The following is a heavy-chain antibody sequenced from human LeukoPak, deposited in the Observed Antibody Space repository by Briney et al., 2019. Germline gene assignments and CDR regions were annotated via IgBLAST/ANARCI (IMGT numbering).Heavy chain of an antibody. CDR2: VFSRGNT. J-gene: IGHJ6*03. CDR1: GGSIGSGSYY. CDR3: ARDAGTRISPYYYYYYMGV. D-gene: IGHD3-10*01. Sequence: PSQTLSLTCTVSGGSIGSGSYYWSWIRQPAGKGLEWIGRVFSRGNTHFNPSLKSRVTMSIDTSKNQFSLTLSSVTAADTATYYCARDAGTRISPYYYYYYMGVWGKGTTVTVSS. V-gene: IGHV4-61*02.